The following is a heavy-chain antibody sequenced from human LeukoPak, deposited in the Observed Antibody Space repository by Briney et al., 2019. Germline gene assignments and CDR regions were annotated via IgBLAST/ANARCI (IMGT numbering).Heavy chain of an antibody. CDR1: GFTFSRYS. CDR3: ARGQVKEQLLPRTGSRYYYYYMDV. V-gene: IGHV3-48*04. J-gene: IGHJ6*03. CDR2: ISGTGNTI. D-gene: IGHD6-13*01. Sequence: GGSLRLSCVVSGFTFSRYSLNWVRQAPGKGLEWVSYISGTGNTIYYTDSVKGRFTISRDNAKNTLNLQMNSLRAEDTAVYYCARGQVKEQLLPRTGSRYYYYYMDVWGRGTTVTVSS.